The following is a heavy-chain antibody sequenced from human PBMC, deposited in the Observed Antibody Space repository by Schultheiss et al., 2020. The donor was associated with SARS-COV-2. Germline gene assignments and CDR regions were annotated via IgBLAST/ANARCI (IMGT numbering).Heavy chain of an antibody. V-gene: IGHV4-34*01. CDR2: INHSGST. Sequence: SETLSLTCAVYGGSFSGSYWSWIRQPPGKGLEWIGEINHSGSTNYDPSLKSRLTISIDTSKNQFSLKLTSVIAADTAVYYCARGPVRVGWDYDYGMDVWGQGTTVTVSS. CDR3: ARGPVRVGWDYDYGMDV. J-gene: IGHJ6*01. CDR1: GGSFSGSY. D-gene: IGHD1-26*01.